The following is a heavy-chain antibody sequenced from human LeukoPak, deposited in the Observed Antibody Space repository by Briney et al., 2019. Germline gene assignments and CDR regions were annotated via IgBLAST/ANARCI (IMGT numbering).Heavy chain of an antibody. CDR1: GFTFRRYA. J-gene: IGHJ6*04. Sequence: PGGSQSLSCAASGFTFRRYAMSWVRHATGKGLEWVSAISGSGGSTYYADSVKGRFTISRDNAKITLYLQMNSLRAEDTAVYYCAKDYCSSTSCHDYYYGMDVWGKGTTVTVSS. CDR2: ISGSGGST. V-gene: IGHV3-23*01. D-gene: IGHD2-2*01. CDR3: AKDYCSSTSCHDYYYGMDV.